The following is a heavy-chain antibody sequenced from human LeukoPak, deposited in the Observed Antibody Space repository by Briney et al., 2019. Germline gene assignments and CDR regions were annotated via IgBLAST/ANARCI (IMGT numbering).Heavy chain of an antibody. CDR1: GGSISSSSHF. CDR3: ARGVVPAANYNWFDP. Sequence: SETLSLTCTVSGGSISSSSHFWGWIRQPPGKGLEWIGSMYYSGGTYYNPSLKSRVAISVDTSKNQFSLKLTSVTAADTAVYYCARGVVPAANYNWFDPWGQGTLVTVSS. D-gene: IGHD2-2*01. J-gene: IGHJ5*02. CDR2: MYYSGGT. V-gene: IGHV4-39*07.